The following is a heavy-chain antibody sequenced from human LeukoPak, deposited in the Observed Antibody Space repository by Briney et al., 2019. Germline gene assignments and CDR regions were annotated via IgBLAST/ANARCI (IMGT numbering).Heavy chain of an antibody. D-gene: IGHD6-13*01. V-gene: IGHV3-30-3*01. CDR1: GFTFSTYA. CDR2: FSYDGSTQ. J-gene: IGHJ4*02. CDR3: ARDHSSSCGVGY. Sequence: GGSLRLSCAGSGFTFSTYAMHWVRQAPGKGLEWVALFSYDGSTQRYADSVKGRFTISRDNSKNTLYLQMNSLRAEDTAVYYCARDHSSSCGVGYWGQGTLVTVSS.